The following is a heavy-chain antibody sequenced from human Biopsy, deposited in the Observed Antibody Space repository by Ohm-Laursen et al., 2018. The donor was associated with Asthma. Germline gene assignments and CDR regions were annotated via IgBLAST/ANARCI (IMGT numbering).Heavy chain of an antibody. CDR2: ISYTGNT. CDR1: GGSMSSSSYS. D-gene: IGHD7-27*01. J-gene: IGHJ4*02. Sequence: SETLSLTCTVSGGSMSSSSYSWGWIRQPPGKGLEWIGSISYTGNTDIPSLRSRVTLSVDTSKNNLSLKLTSVTAADTAVFYCARHWNWGSFFDYWGQGTPVTVSS. CDR3: ARHWNWGSFFDY. V-gene: IGHV4-39*01.